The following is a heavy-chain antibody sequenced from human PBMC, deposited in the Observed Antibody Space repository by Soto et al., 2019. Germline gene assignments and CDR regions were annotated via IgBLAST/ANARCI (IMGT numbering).Heavy chain of an antibody. D-gene: IGHD3-22*01. CDR1: GGSFSNDY. J-gene: IGHJ5*01. CDR2: IFHSGIT. Sequence: LSLTCFISGGSFSNDYWTWIRQSPGKGLEWIGYIFHSGITDYNPSVKSRVTISIDKSRNLFSLNLTSVTAADTAVYYCARDRYFYDSRGYYRTLDSWGQGTLVTVSS. CDR3: ARDRYFYDSRGYYRTLDS. V-gene: IGHV4-59*01.